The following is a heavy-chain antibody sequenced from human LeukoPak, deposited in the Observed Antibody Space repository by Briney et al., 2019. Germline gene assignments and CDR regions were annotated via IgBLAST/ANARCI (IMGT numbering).Heavy chain of an antibody. J-gene: IGHJ4*02. CDR1: GGSISSYY. D-gene: IGHD3-22*01. Sequence: SETLSLTCTVSGGSISSYYWSWIRQPPGKGLEWIGYIYYSGSTNYNPSLKSRVTISVDTSKNQFSLKLSSVTAADTAVYYCARGGSSVYYLVTQPDFDYWGQGTLVTVSS. V-gene: IGHV4-59*12. CDR3: ARGGSSVYYLVTQPDFDY. CDR2: IYYSGST.